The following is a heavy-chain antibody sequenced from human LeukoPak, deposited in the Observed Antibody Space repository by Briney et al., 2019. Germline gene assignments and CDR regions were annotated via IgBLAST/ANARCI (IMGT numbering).Heavy chain of an antibody. D-gene: IGHD2-2*02. Sequence: SETLSLTCAVYGGSFSGYYWSWLRQPPGKGLEWIGEINHSGSTNYNPSLKSRVTISVDTSKNQFSLKLSSVTAADTAVYYCARGGSVDIVVVPAAISIVNWFDPWGQGTLVTVSS. V-gene: IGHV4-34*01. CDR2: INHSGST. J-gene: IGHJ5*02. CDR3: ARGGSVDIVVVPAAISIVNWFDP. CDR1: GGSFSGYY.